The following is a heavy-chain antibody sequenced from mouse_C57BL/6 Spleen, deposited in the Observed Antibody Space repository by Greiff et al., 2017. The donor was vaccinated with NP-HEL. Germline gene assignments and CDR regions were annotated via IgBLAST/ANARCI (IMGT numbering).Heavy chain of an antibody. CDR3: ARAPIYDGNYVGYFDV. CDR1: GFSLTSYG. J-gene: IGHJ1*03. D-gene: IGHD2-1*01. V-gene: IGHV2-5*01. CDR2: IWRGGST. Sequence: QVQLKESGPGLVQPSQSLSITCTISGFSLTSYGVHWVRQSPGKGLEWLGVIWRGGSTDYNAAFMSRLSITKDNSKSQVFFKMNSLQADDTAIYYCARAPIYDGNYVGYFDVWGTGTTVTVSS.